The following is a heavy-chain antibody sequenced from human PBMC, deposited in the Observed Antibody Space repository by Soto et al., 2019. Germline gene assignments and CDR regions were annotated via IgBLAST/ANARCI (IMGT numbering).Heavy chain of an antibody. J-gene: IGHJ4*02. CDR2: ISAYNGNT. CDR3: ARVLDIVVVPAANSDY. D-gene: IGHD2-2*03. V-gene: IGHV1-18*01. Sequence: ASVKVSCKASGYTCTSYGISWVRQAPGQGLEWMGWISAYNGNTNYAQKLQGRVAMTTDTSTSTAYMELRSLRSDDTAVYYCARVLDIVVVPAANSDYWGQGTLVTVSS. CDR1: GYTCTSYG.